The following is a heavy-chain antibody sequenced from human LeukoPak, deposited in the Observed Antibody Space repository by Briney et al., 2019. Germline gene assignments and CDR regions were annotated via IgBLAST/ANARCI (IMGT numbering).Heavy chain of an antibody. CDR1: GFTFSSYA. CDR3: AKDRGSSWAFDY. J-gene: IGHJ4*02. V-gene: IGHV3-23*01. CDR2: ISGSGGST. Sequence: GGSLRLSCAASGFTFSSYAMSWVRQAPGRGLEWVSAISGSGGSTYYADSVKGRLTISRDNSRNTLYLQMNSLRAEDTAVYYCAKDRGSSWAFDYWGQGTLVTVSS. D-gene: IGHD6-13*01.